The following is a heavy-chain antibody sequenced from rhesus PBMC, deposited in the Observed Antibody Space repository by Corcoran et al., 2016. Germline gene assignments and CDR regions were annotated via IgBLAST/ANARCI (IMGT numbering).Heavy chain of an antibody. Sequence: EVQLVQSGAEVKKPGASVKISCKASGYTFTDYYLHWVRQAPGKGLEWMGRVDPEDGEAILEQKFQDRVTITADTSTDTAYMELSSLRSEDTAVYYCAIGGSGAFDFWGQGLRVTVSS. D-gene: IGHD5-42*01. V-gene: IGHV1-111*02. J-gene: IGHJ3*01. CDR3: AIGGSGAFDF. CDR1: GYTFTDYY. CDR2: VDPEDGEA.